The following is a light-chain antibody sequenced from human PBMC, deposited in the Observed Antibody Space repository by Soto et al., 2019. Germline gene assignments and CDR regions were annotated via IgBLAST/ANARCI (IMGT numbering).Light chain of an antibody. J-gene: IGKJ1*01. Sequence: EIMMTQSPVTLSVSPGERATLSCRASQSVNSNLAWYQQKPGQAPRLLIYGASKRATGIPDRFSGSGSGTDFTLTISRLEPEDFAVYCCQQYGSSPRTFGQGTKVDIK. CDR3: QQYGSSPRT. V-gene: IGKV3-20*01. CDR2: GAS. CDR1: QSVNSN.